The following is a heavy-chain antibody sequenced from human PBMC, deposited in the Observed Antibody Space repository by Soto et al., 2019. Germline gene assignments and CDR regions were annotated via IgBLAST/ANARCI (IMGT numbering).Heavy chain of an antibody. J-gene: IGHJ6*02. V-gene: IGHV3-48*02. D-gene: IGHD1-1*01. Sequence: EVQLVESGGGLVQPGGSLRLSCAGSGFTFSAYTMNWVRQAPGKGLEWVSYINSGSNPIYYADSVKGRFTISRDDAKNSLYPQMNSLRDEDTAVYYCARTGANVGLDVWGQGTTVTVSS. CDR3: ARTGANVGLDV. CDR2: INSGSNPI. CDR1: GFTFSAYT.